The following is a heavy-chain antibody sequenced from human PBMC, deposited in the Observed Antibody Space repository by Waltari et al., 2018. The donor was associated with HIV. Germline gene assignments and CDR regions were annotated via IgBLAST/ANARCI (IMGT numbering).Heavy chain of an antibody. CDR1: GCSISTYY. J-gene: IGHJ4*02. CDR2: IYYRWST. CDR3: AGGLGFGGVIVFDY. D-gene: IGHD3-16*02. V-gene: IGHV4-59*01. Sequence: HVQLQESGPGLLKTSATLSLTSNVPGCSISTYYWSRIPQPPGKGLEWIGYIYYRWSTNYNPSLKSRVTISVDTSKNQFSLKLSSVTAADTAVYYCAGGLGFGGVIVFDYWGQGTLVTVSS.